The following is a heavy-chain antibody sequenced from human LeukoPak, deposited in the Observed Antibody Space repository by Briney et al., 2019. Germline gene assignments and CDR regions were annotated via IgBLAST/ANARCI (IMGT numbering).Heavy chain of an antibody. D-gene: IGHD2-15*01. CDR3: ARAHYCSGDSCYLGWFDP. J-gene: IGHJ5*02. V-gene: IGHV4-61*01. CDR1: GRSFRISNYC. CDR2: IYYIGST. Sequence: SETLSLTCTVSGRSFRISNYCRRSIRQPPGKGLEWIGYIYYIGSTNYNPSLKSRVTMSVDTSKNQFSLRLSSVTAADTAVYYCARAHYCSGDSCYLGWFDPWGQGTLVTVSS.